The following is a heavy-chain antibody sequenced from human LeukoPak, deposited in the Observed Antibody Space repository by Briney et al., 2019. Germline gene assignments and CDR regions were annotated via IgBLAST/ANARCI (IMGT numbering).Heavy chain of an antibody. D-gene: IGHD2-15*01. CDR2: IYHSGST. Sequence: SETLSLTCAVYGGSFSGYYWSWIRQPPGKGLEWIGEIYHSGSTNYNPSLKSRVTISVDTSKNQFSLKLTSVTAADTAVYYCARGYCSGGSCYDAFDIWGQGTMVTVS. J-gene: IGHJ3*02. CDR3: ARGYCSGGSCYDAFDI. CDR1: GGSFSGYY. V-gene: IGHV4-34*01.